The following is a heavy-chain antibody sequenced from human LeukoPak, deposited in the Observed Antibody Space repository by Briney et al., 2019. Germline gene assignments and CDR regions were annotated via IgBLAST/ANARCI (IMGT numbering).Heavy chain of an antibody. J-gene: IGHJ6*02. CDR1: GFTFSSYA. Sequence: SCAASGFTFSSYAMHWVRQAPGQRLEWMGWINAGNGNSKYSQKFQARVTITRDTSASTAYMELSGLRSEDTAVYYCARAFIAGSYYYYNGLDVWGQGTTVTVSS. CDR3: ARAFIAGSYYYYNGLDV. CDR2: INAGNGNS. V-gene: IGHV1-3*01. D-gene: IGHD6-13*01.